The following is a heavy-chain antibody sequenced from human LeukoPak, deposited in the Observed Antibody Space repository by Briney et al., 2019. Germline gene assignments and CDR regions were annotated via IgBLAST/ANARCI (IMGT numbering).Heavy chain of an antibody. CDR3: AKDEXXXXXSCYXEYFQH. CDR2: ISGSGGST. V-gene: IGHV3-23*01. J-gene: IGHJ1*01. D-gene: IGHD2-15*01. CDR1: GFTFSSYA. Sequence: PGGSLRLSCAASGFTFSSYAMSWVRQAPGKGLEWVSAISGSGGSTYYADSVKGRFTISRDNSKNTLYLQMNSLRAEDTAVYYCAKDEXXXXXSCYXEYFQHWGQGTLVTVSS.